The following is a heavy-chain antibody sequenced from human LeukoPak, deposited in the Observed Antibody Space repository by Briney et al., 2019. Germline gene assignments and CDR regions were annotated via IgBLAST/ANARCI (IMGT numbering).Heavy chain of an antibody. V-gene: IGHV1-46*01. D-gene: IGHD3-22*01. CDR2: INPSGGGT. CDR1: GYTFTSYY. J-gene: IGHJ4*02. CDR3: ARRGSGYYWDY. Sequence: ASVKVSCKASGYTFTSYYIHWVRQVPGQGLEWMGIINPSGGGTSYAQEFQGRVTMTRDTSTSTVYMELSSLRSEDTAVYYCARRGSGYYWDYWGQGTLVTASS.